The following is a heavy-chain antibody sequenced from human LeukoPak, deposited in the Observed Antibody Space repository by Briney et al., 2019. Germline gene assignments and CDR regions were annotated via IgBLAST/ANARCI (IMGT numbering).Heavy chain of an antibody. CDR3: ARTSQADPL. V-gene: IGHV4-59*01. CDR2: IHYNGNT. CDR1: SASISSYY. Sequence: PSETLSLTCTDSSASISSYYWSWIRQTPGQGLQWIGWIHYNGNTNYNPSLKSRVTMSSDTSKNQFSLNLRSVTAADTAVYYCARTSQADPLWGQGTLVTVSS. D-gene: IGHD2-2*01. J-gene: IGHJ4*02.